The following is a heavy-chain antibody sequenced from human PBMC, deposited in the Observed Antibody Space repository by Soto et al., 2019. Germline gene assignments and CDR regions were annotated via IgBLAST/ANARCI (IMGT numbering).Heavy chain of an antibody. V-gene: IGHV3-23*01. Sequence: GGSLRLSCAASGFTFNNYGMSWVRQAPGKGLEWVSAITDSGGSTYYADSVKGRFTISRDNSKNTVYLQMNSLRTEDTAVYYCAKAATVVTLYYFDYWGQGTLVTVSS. D-gene: IGHD4-17*01. CDR2: ITDSGGST. CDR1: GFTFNNYG. CDR3: AKAATVVTLYYFDY. J-gene: IGHJ4*02.